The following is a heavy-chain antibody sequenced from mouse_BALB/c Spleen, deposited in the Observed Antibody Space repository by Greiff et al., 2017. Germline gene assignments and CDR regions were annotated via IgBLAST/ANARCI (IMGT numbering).Heavy chain of an antibody. CDR2: IRSKSNNYAT. J-gene: IGHJ4*01. Sequence: VQLKQSGGGLVQPKGSLKLSCAASGFTFNTYAMNWVRQAPGKGLEWVARIRSKSNNYATYYADSVKDRFTISRDDSQSMLYLQMDNLKTEDTAMYYCSTVPYYYAMDYWGQGTSVTVSS. D-gene: IGHD1-1*01. CDR1: GFTFNTYA. CDR3: STVPYYYAMDY. V-gene: IGHV10-1*02.